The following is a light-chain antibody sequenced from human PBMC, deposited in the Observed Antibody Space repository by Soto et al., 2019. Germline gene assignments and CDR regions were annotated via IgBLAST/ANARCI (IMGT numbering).Light chain of an antibody. CDR2: GAS. CDR3: QQYHDWPPFT. J-gene: IGKJ4*01. V-gene: IGKV3-15*01. Sequence: DIVMTQSPATLSVSPEERVTLSCGASQSVGGNVAWYQQRPGQAPRLLISGASTRATGIPARFSGSGSGTEFTLTISSLQSEDFAVYHCQQYHDWPPFTIGGGTTVEIK. CDR1: QSVGGN.